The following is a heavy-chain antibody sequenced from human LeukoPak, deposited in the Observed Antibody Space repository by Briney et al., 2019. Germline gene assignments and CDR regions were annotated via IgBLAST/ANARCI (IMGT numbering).Heavy chain of an antibody. Sequence: ASVKVSCKVSGYTFTSYGISWVRQAPGQGLKWMGWISAYNGNTNYAQKFQGRVTITADKSTSTAYMELSSLRSEDTAVYYCASAPGGVRGVTPPIYYYYMDVWGKGTTVTVSS. V-gene: IGHV1-18*01. J-gene: IGHJ6*03. D-gene: IGHD3-10*01. CDR2: ISAYNGNT. CDR1: GYTFTSYG. CDR3: ASAPGGVRGVTPPIYYYYMDV.